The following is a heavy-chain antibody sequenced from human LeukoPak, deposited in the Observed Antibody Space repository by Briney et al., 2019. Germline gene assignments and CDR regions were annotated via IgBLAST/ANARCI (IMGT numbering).Heavy chain of an antibody. Sequence: PGGSLRLSCAASGFTFSNYDMHWVRQATGKGLEWVSAIGTAGDTYYPGSVKGRFTISRGNGKNSLYLQMNSLRAGDTAVYYCARRTAAGSIDYWGQGTLVTVSS. J-gene: IGHJ4*02. CDR2: IGTAGDT. D-gene: IGHD6-13*01. CDR3: ARRTAAGSIDY. CDR1: GFTFSNYD. V-gene: IGHV3-13*01.